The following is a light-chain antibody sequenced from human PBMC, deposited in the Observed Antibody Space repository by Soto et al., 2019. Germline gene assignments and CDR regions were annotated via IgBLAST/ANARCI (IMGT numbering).Light chain of an antibody. CDR1: QTISNS. V-gene: IGKV1-39*01. Sequence: DIQMTQSPSSLSASVGDRVTISCRPSQTISNSLNWYQQKPGKARRLLIYGASSLQSGVPSRFSGSGSGTDFTLTINSLQPEDFATHFCQQTYTTPRTFGQGTKLEIK. CDR2: GAS. J-gene: IGKJ2*01. CDR3: QQTYTTPRT.